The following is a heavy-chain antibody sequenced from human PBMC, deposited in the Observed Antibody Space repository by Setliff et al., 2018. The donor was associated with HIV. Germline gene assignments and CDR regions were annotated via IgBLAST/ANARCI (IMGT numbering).Heavy chain of an antibody. Sequence: GASVKVSCKASGYTFTSYGISWVRQAPGQGLEWMGWISTYNGNTNYAQKFQGRVTITRNTSISTAYMELSSLSSEDTAVYYCARGRKYLTTVTSSYFYYMDVWGKGTTVTVSS. V-gene: IGHV1-18*01. CDR1: GYTFTSYG. CDR2: ISTYNGNT. D-gene: IGHD4-4*01. J-gene: IGHJ6*03. CDR3: ARGRKYLTTVTSSYFYYMDV.